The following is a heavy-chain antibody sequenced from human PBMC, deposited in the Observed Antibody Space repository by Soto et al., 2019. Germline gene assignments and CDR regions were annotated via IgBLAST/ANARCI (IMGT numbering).Heavy chain of an antibody. V-gene: IGHV3-7*01. J-gene: IGHJ4*02. CDR1: GFTFTNYC. D-gene: IGHD6-19*01. Sequence: EVQLVESGGGLVQPGGSLRLSCEASGFTFTNYCMSLVLQAPGTGLEWVANIKKDGRETYYVDSVKGRFTISRANAKNASFLQMNSLRGKGTAVYYCANGQWLADYWGQVNLVTVSS. CDR3: ANGQWLADY. CDR2: IKKDGRET.